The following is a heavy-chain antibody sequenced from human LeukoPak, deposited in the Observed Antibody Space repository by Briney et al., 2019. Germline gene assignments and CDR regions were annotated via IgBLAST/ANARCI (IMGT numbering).Heavy chain of an antibody. Sequence: SQTLSLTCTVSGGSISSGGYYWSWIRQHPGKGLEWIGYIYYSGSTYYNPFLKSRVTISVDTSKNQFSLKLSSVTAADTAVYYCARGRLIYDILTGYYFDYWGQGTLVTVSS. V-gene: IGHV4-31*03. J-gene: IGHJ4*02. CDR1: GGSISSGGYY. CDR2: IYYSGST. CDR3: ARGRLIYDILTGYYFDY. D-gene: IGHD3-9*01.